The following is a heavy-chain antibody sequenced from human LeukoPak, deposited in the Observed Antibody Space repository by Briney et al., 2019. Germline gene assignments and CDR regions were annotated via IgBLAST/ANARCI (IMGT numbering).Heavy chain of an antibody. CDR1: GFTFSSYA. D-gene: IGHD6-13*01. J-gene: IGHJ4*02. V-gene: IGHV3-23*01. CDR3: AKLSFSAAGFDY. CDR2: ISGSGGST. Sequence: GGSLRLSCAASGFTFSSYAMSWVRQAPGKGLEWVSAISGSGGSTYYADSVKGRFTISRDNSKNMLYLQMNSRRAEDTAVYYCAKLSFSAAGFDYWGQGTLVTVSS.